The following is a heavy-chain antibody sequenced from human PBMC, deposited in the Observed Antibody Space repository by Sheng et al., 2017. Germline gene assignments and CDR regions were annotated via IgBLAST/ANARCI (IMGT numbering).Heavy chain of an antibody. Sequence: ESGGGLVKPGGSLRLSCAASGFTFSSYSMNWVRQAPGKGLEWVSSISSSSSYIYYADSVKGRFTISRDNAKNSLYLQMNSLRAEDTAVYYCARGGGSSWYDGGLDYWGQGTLVTVSS. J-gene: IGHJ4*02. CDR1: GFTFSSYS. CDR3: ARGGGSSWYDGGLDY. V-gene: IGHV3-21*01. CDR2: ISSSSSYI. D-gene: IGHD6-13*01.